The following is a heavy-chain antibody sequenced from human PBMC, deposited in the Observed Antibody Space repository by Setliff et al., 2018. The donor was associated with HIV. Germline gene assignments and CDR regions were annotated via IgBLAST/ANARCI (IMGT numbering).Heavy chain of an antibody. D-gene: IGHD2-2*02. J-gene: IGHJ5*02. CDR3: ARYTSKVDWFDP. Sequence: PSETLSLTCTVSGDSITNDDYYWGWIRQPPGKGLEWIAIIHYNGRTYYDPSLKSRVTIFVDTSKTQFYLKLRSVTASDTAVYYCARYTSKVDWFDPWGQGSLVTVSS. CDR2: IHYNGRT. V-gene: IGHV4-39*01. CDR1: GDSITNDDYY.